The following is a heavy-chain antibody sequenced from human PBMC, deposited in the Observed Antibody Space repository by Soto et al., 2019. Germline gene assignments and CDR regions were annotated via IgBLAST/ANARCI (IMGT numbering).Heavy chain of an antibody. CDR1: GYTFTSYG. CDR3: ARDVYCSGGSCYSWVSWFDP. CDR2: IIPIFGTA. V-gene: IGHV1-69*13. D-gene: IGHD2-15*01. J-gene: IGHJ5*02. Sequence: GAXVKVSCKASGYTFTSYGISWVRQAPGQCLEMMGGIIPIFGTANYAQKFQGRVTITADESTSTAYMELSSLRSEDTAVYYCARDVYCSGGSCYSWVSWFDPWGQGTLVTVSS.